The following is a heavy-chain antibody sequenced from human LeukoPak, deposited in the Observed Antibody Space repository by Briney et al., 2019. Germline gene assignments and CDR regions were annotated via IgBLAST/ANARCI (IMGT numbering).Heavy chain of an antibody. CDR3: ARVIGKRFDY. CDR1: GFTFSSYG. V-gene: IGHV3-33*01. Sequence: GGSLRLSCVASGFTFSSYGMHWVRQAPGKGLEWVAVIWYDGSNKYYADSVKGRFTISRDNSKNTLYLQMNSLRAEGTAVYYCARVIGKRFDYWGQETLVTVSS. J-gene: IGHJ4*02. D-gene: IGHD2-21*01. CDR2: IWYDGSNK.